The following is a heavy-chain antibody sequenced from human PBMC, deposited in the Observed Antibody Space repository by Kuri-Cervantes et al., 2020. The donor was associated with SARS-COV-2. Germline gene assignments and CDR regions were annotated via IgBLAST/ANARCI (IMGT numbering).Heavy chain of an antibody. CDR1: GFNFSRTD. V-gene: IGHV3-30*18. J-gene: IGHJ4*02. CDR2: IAHDGKNK. D-gene: IGHD2-21*01. CDR3: AKDRVGVQDF. Sequence: GESLKISCAASGFNFSRTDMHWGRQAPGKGQEWVAVIAHDGKNKKCIASGKGRFTISRDNSQNTLYLHMKSLRSEDTAMYYCAKDRVGVQDFWGQGTLVTVSS.